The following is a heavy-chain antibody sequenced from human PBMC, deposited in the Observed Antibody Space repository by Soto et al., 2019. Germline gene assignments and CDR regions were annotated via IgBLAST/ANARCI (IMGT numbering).Heavy chain of an antibody. D-gene: IGHD6-19*01. J-gene: IGHJ5*02. CDR2: ISGSGGST. CDR1: GFTFSSYG. Sequence: PGGSLRLSCAASGFTFSSYGMHWVRQAPGKGLEWVSAISGSGGSTYYADSVKGRFTISRDNSKNTLYLQMNSLRAEDTAVYYCAKPLAVAVYNWFDPWGQGTLVTVSS. V-gene: IGHV3-23*01. CDR3: AKPLAVAVYNWFDP.